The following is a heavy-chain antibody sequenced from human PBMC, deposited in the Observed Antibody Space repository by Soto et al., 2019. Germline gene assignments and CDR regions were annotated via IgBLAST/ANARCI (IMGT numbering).Heavy chain of an antibody. CDR3: AKMTSDSYGRNYGMDV. CDR2: LSDSGVSP. D-gene: IGHD5-18*01. V-gene: IGHV3-23*01. J-gene: IGHJ6*02. CDR1: GFPFSSYA. Sequence: GVSLRLSCAGSGFPFSSYAMSWVRQAPEKGLEWVSALSDSGVSPYYADSVKGRFTISRDNSKNTLYLQMDSLRVEDTALYYCAKMTSDSYGRNYGMDVWGQGTTVTVSS.